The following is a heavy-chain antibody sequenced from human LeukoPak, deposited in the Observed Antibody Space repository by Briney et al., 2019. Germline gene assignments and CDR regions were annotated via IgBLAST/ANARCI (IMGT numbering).Heavy chain of an antibody. CDR2: IWYDGSNK. Sequence: PGRSLRLSCAASGFTFSSYGMHWVRQAPGKGLEWVAVIWYDGSNKYYADSVKGRFTISRDNSKNTLYLQMNSLRAEDTAVYYYARDALYPTVTTNGGLGYWGQGTLVTVSS. CDR3: ARDALYPTVTTNGGLGY. D-gene: IGHD4-17*01. V-gene: IGHV3-33*01. CDR1: GFTFSSYG. J-gene: IGHJ4*02.